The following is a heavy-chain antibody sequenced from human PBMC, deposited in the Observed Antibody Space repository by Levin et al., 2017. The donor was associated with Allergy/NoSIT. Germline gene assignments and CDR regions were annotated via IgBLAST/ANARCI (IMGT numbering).Heavy chain of an antibody. D-gene: IGHD4-23*01. CDR2: INPNSGGT. Sequence: VASVKVSCKASGYTFTGYYMHWVRQAPGQGLEWMGRINPNSGGTNYAQKFQGRVTMTRDTSISTAYMELSRLRSDDTAVYYCAREKGYGGVLYYYYGMDVWGQGTTVTVSS. J-gene: IGHJ6*02. V-gene: IGHV1-2*06. CDR3: AREKGYGGVLYYYYGMDV. CDR1: GYTFTGYY.